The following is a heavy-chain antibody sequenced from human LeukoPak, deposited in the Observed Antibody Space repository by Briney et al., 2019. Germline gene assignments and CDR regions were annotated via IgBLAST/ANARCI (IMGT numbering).Heavy chain of an antibody. CDR3: ARDNRYSSSWYLDY. V-gene: IGHV4-39*07. CDR1: GGSISSSSHY. CDR2: IYYSGST. Sequence: SETLSLTCSVSGGSISSSSHYWGWIRQPPGKGLEWIGSIYYSGSTNYNPSFNPSLKSRVTISVDTSKNQFSLKLSSVTAADTAVYYCARDNRYSSSWYLDYWGQGTLVTVSS. J-gene: IGHJ4*02. D-gene: IGHD6-13*01.